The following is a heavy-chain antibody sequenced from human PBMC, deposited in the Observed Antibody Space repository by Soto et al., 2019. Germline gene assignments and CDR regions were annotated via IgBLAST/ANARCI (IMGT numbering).Heavy chain of an antibody. V-gene: IGHV4-34*01. CDR2: INHSGST. CDR3: ARGPPVSTVTDWFDP. J-gene: IGHJ5*02. Sequence: SETLSLTCAVYGGSFSGYYWSWIRQPPGKGLEWIGEINHSGSTNYNPSLKSRVTISVDTSKNQFSLKLSSVTAADTAVYYCARGPPVSTVTDWFDPWGQGTLVTVSS. CDR1: GGSFSGYY. D-gene: IGHD4-17*01.